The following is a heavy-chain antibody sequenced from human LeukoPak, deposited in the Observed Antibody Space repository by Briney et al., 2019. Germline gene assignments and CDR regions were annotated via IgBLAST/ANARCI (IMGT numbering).Heavy chain of an antibody. CDR3: VRKNHGSFDY. J-gene: IGHJ4*02. CDR1: GFSFSSYY. D-gene: IGHD1-14*01. CDR2: ISSSSTYI. Sequence: GGSLRLSWAASGFSFSSYYVNWVRQAPGKGLEWVSCISSSSTYIYYADSVRGRFAISRDNAKNSLYLQMNSLRAEDTAVYYCVRKNHGSFDYWGQGSLVTVSS. V-gene: IGHV3-21*01.